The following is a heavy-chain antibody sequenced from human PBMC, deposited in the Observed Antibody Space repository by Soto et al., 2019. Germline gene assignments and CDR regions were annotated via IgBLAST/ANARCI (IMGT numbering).Heavy chain of an antibody. CDR3: ARAPPGGWELYHRTLDY. D-gene: IGHD1-26*01. CDR2: IIPILGIA. V-gene: IGHV1-69*02. Sequence: GASVKVSCKASGGTFSSYTISWVRQAPGQGLEWMGRIIPILGIANYAQKFQGRVTITADKSTSTAYMELSSLRSEDTAVYYCARAPPGGWELYHRTLDYWGQGTLVTVSS. CDR1: GGTFSSYT. J-gene: IGHJ4*02.